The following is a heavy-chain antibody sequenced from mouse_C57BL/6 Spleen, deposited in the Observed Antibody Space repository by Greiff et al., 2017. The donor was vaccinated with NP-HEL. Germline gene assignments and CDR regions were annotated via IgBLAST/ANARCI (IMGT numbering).Heavy chain of an antibody. J-gene: IGHJ3*01. CDR1: GYAFSSSW. V-gene: IGHV1-82*01. Sequence: VQLQQSGPELVKPGASVKISCKASGYAFSSSWMNWVKQRPGKGLEWIGRIYPGDGDTNYNGKFKGKATLTADKSSSTAYMQLSSLTSEDSAVYFCARGETAQAKFAYWGQGTLVTVSA. CDR3: ARGETAQAKFAY. CDR2: IYPGDGDT. D-gene: IGHD3-2*02.